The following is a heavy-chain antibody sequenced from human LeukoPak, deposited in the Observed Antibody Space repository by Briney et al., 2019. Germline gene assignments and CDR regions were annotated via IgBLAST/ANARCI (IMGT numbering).Heavy chain of an antibody. CDR2: INSDGSST. J-gene: IGHJ4*02. CDR1: GFTFSSYW. CDR3: ARAGAYYDFWSGYYPPDY. D-gene: IGHD3-3*01. Sequence: GGSLRLSCAASGFTFSSYWMHWVRQAPGKGLVWVSRINSDGSSTSYADSVKGRFTISRDNAKNTLYLQMNSLRAEDTAVYYCARAGAYYDFWSGYYPPDYWGQGTLVTVSS. V-gene: IGHV3-74*01.